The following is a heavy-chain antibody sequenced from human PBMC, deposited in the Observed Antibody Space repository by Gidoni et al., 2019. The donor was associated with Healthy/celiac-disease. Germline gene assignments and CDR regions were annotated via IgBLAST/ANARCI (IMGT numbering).Heavy chain of an antibody. Sequence: MGRIIPILGIANYAQKFQGRVTITADKSTSTAYMELSSLRSEDTAVYYCARANSVAAAFAFDIWGQGTMVTVSS. CDR3: ARANSVAAAFAFDI. CDR2: IIPILGIA. J-gene: IGHJ3*02. V-gene: IGHV1-69*04. D-gene: IGHD6-13*01.